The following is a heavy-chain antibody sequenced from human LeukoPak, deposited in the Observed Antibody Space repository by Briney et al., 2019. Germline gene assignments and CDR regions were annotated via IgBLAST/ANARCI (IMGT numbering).Heavy chain of an antibody. Sequence: GGSLRLSCAASGFNFSDAWMNWVRQAPGKWLEWVGRIKSKRDGGTADYAAPVKCRFTISRDDSRNTLYLQMNSLETEDTAVYYCSTDRGVTSWGQGTLVTVSS. V-gene: IGHV3-15*01. CDR1: GFNFSDAW. J-gene: IGHJ5*02. CDR3: STDRGVTS. CDR2: IKSKRDGGTA. D-gene: IGHD3-10*01.